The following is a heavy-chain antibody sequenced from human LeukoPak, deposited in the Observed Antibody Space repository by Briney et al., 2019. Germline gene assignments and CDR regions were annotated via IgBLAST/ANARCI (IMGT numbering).Heavy chain of an antibody. CDR2: ISSSSSYI. D-gene: IGHD3-10*01. V-gene: IGHV3-21*01. CDR1: GFTFSGYS. J-gene: IGHJ4*02. CDR3: AREGLIGFGELLIFDY. Sequence: GGSLRLSCAASGFTFSGYSMNWVRQAPGKGLEWVSSISSSSSYIYYADSVKGRFTISRDNAKNSLYLQMNSLRAEDTAVYYCAREGLIGFGELLIFDYWGQGTLVTVSS.